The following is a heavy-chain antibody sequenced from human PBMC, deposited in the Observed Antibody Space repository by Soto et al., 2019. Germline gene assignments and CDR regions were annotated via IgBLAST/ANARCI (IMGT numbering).Heavy chain of an antibody. J-gene: IGHJ3*02. V-gene: IGHV4-31*03. CDR3: ARDHADSTLHGTFEI. CDR2: IYYSGST. D-gene: IGHD2-2*01. CDR1: GGSISSGGYY. Sequence: SLSLTCTVSGGSISSGGYYWSWIRQHPGKGLEWIGYIYYSGSTYYNPSLKSRVIISVDTSKNQFSLKLSSVTAADTAVYYCARDHADSTLHGTFEIWGPGTMGTVSS.